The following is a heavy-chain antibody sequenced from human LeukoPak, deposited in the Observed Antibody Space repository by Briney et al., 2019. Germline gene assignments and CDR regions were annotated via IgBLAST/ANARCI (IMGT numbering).Heavy chain of an antibody. CDR2: ISAYNGNT. Sequence: ASVKVSCKASGYTFTSYDINWVRQAPGQGLEWMGWISAYNGNTNYAQKLQGRVTMTTDTSTSTAYMELRSLRSDDTAVYYCARGPEENYYDSSGYYPPGDAFDIWGQGTMVTVSS. CDR3: ARGPEENYYDSSGYYPPGDAFDI. D-gene: IGHD3-22*01. CDR1: GYTFTSYD. V-gene: IGHV1-18*01. J-gene: IGHJ3*02.